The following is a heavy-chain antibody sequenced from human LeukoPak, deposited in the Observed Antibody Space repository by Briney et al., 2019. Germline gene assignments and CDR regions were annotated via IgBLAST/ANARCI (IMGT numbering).Heavy chain of an antibody. Sequence: SETLSLTCTVSGGSISSGDSFWSWIRQPAGKGLEWIGRIYTSGTTNYNPSLNNRLTLSIDTSKNQFSLNLVSVTAADTAVYYCARDRAMVGGDAFDIWGQGTMVTVSS. CDR1: GGSISSGDSF. CDR2: IYTSGTT. CDR3: ARDRAMVGGDAFDI. V-gene: IGHV4-61*02. D-gene: IGHD1-26*01. J-gene: IGHJ3*02.